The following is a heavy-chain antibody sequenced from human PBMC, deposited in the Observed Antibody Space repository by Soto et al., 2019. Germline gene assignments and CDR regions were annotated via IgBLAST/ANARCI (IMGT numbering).Heavy chain of an antibody. Sequence: EVQLLESGGGLVQPGGSLRLSCAASGFTFSSYAMSWVRQAPGKGLEWVSAISGSGGSTYYADSVKGRFTISRDNSKNTLYLQMNSLRAEDTAVYYCAKEWLLWFGRYVGVDPWGQGTLVTVSS. J-gene: IGHJ5*02. CDR3: AKEWLLWFGRYVGVDP. V-gene: IGHV3-23*01. CDR1: GFTFSSYA. CDR2: ISGSGGST. D-gene: IGHD3-10*01.